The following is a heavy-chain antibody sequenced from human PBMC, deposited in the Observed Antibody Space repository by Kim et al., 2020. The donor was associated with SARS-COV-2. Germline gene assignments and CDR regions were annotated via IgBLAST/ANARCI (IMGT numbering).Heavy chain of an antibody. V-gene: IGHV3-21*06. J-gene: IGHJ4*02. CDR3: PRSPPRGPFDY. D-gene: IGHD3-10*01. CDR2: IVSSTSSI. CDR1: GFTFSDYS. Sequence: GGSLRLSCAASGFTFSDYSMSWVRQAPEKGLEWVSSIVSSTSSIYYADSVKGRFTISGDSAKNSLYLQMNSLRAEDTAVYYCPRSPPRGPFDYWGQGTLV.